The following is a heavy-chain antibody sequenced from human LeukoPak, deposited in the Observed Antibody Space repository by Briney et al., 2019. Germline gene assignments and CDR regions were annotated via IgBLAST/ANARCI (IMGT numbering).Heavy chain of an antibody. CDR1: GYTFSSFS. D-gene: IGHD3-22*01. J-gene: IGHJ4*02. CDR2: ISVRSNYI. V-gene: IGHV3-21*01. Sequence: PGGSLRLSCAASGYTFSSFSINWVRQARGKGLEWVSSISVRSNYIYYADSVRGRFSICRDDARDSLYLQMNSLRAEDTAVYYCVRLRRNSDTSGYYYYYDFWGQGTLVTVSS. CDR3: VRLRRNSDTSGYYYYYDF.